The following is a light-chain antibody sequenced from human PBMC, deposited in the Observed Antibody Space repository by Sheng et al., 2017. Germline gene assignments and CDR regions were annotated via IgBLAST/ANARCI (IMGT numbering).Light chain of an antibody. CDR2: DVT. J-gene: IGLJ1*01. Sequence: QSALTQPASVSGSPGQSITLSCTGTSSDVGGYNFVSWYQQHPGKAPKLMIYDVTNRPSGVSNRFSGSKSGTSATLGITGLQTGDEADYYCGTWDSSLRGYVFGTATKVTVL. CDR1: SSDVGGYNF. V-gene: IGLV2-14*03. CDR3: GTWDSSLRGYV.